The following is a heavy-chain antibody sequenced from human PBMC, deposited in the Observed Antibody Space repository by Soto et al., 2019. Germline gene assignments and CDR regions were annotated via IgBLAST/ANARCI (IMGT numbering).Heavy chain of an antibody. CDR2: ISGSGGST. D-gene: IGHD6-19*01. J-gene: IGHJ4*02. V-gene: IGHV3-23*01. CDR3: AKSSSGWYKYFDY. CDR1: GFTFSSYA. Sequence: GGSLRLSCAASGFTFSSYAMSWVRQAPGKGLEWVSAISGSGGSTYYADSVKGRFTISRDNSKNTLYLQMNSLRAEDTAVYYCAKSSSGWYKYFDYWGQETLVTVSS.